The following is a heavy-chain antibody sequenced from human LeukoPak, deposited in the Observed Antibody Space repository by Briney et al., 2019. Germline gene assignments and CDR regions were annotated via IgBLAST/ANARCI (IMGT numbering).Heavy chain of an antibody. V-gene: IGHV4-34*01. Sequence: SETLSLTCAVCGGSFSGYYWSWIRQPPGKGLEWIGEINHSGSTNYNPSLKSRVTISVDTSKNQFSLKLSSVTAADTAVYYCARGRGWELLDYWGQGTLVTVSS. CDR3: ARGRGWELLDY. J-gene: IGHJ4*02. CDR1: GGSFSGYY. D-gene: IGHD1-26*01. CDR2: INHSGST.